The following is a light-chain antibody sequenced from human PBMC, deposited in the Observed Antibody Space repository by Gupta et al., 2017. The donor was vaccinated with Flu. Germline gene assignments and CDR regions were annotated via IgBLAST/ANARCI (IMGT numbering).Light chain of an antibody. CDR1: RSNIGLNT. V-gene: IGLV1-44*01. J-gene: IGLJ3*02. CDR2: SNS. Sequence: QSVLTQPASASGTPGHRVVLSCSGDRSNIGLNTVSWYPHLPGVAPKLYLYSNSRRPSGVPDRFSGSKSGTSASLVISGLQSDDEADYYCAAWDDGLSALLFGGGTKVTVL. CDR3: AAWDDGLSALL.